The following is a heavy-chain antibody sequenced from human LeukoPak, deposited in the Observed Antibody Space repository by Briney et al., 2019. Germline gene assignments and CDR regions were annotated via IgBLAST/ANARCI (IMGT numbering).Heavy chain of an antibody. CDR1: GFTFSSYW. Sequence: GGSLRLSCAASGFTFSSYWMHWVRQAPGKGLVWVSRINSDGSSTSYADSVKGRFTISRDNAKNTLYLQMNSLRAGDTAVYYCARSLGDISGFDPWGQGTLVTVSS. D-gene: IGHD2-15*01. CDR2: INSDGSST. V-gene: IGHV3-74*01. CDR3: ARSLGDISGFDP. J-gene: IGHJ5*02.